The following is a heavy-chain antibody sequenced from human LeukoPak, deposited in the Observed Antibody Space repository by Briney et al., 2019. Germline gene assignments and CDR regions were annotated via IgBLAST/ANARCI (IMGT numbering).Heavy chain of an antibody. Sequence: PSETLSLTCTVSGYSISSGHYWGWIRQPAGKGLEWIGTIYHRGSTYYNPSLMSRVTISVDTSKNQFSLNLSSVTAADTAVYYCARVGRYAFDIWGQGTMVSVSS. CDR1: GYSISSGHY. CDR2: IYHRGST. V-gene: IGHV4-38-2*02. D-gene: IGHD1-1*01. CDR3: ARVGRYAFDI. J-gene: IGHJ3*02.